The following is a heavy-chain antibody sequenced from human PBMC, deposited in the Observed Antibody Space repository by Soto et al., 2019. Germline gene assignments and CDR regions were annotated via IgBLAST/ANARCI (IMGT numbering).Heavy chain of an antibody. CDR3: AREDSIIIPAVSDF. CDR2: ISKSDYT. Sequence: GGSLRLSCTVSGFAFNNYGINWVRQAPGKGLEWVSSISKSDYTYYSDSVKGRFTISRDNAKNSVSLRMNTLRVEDTAVYYCAREDSIIIPAVSDFWGQGTLVTVSA. D-gene: IGHD2-2*01. J-gene: IGHJ4*02. V-gene: IGHV3-21*01. CDR1: GFAFNNYG.